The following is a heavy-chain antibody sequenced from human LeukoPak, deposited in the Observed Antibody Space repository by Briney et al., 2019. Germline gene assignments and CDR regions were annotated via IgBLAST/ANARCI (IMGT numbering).Heavy chain of an antibody. D-gene: IGHD6-13*01. CDR1: GGSFSGYY. CDR2: INHSGST. V-gene: IGHV4-34*01. CDR3: AGVAAAGTGYYFDY. Sequence: SETLSLTCAVYGGSFSGYYWSWIRQPPGKGLEWIGEINHSGSTNYNPSLKSRVTISVDTSKNQFSLRLSSVTAADTAVYYRAGVAAAGTGYYFDYWGQGTLVTVSS. J-gene: IGHJ4*02.